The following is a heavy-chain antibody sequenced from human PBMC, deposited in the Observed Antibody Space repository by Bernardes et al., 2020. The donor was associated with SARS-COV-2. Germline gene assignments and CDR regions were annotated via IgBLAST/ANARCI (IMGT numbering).Heavy chain of an antibody. CDR2: INTYIGNT. J-gene: IGHJ6*02. V-gene: IGHV1-18*01. CDR3: ARVSTNDGHPRYFTGMDV. Sequence: ASVKVSCKASGYTFVSYGISWVRQVPGQGLEWMGWINTYIGNTRSTQKFQARVTMTADTSTSTASMELRSLRSDDTAVYYCARVSTNDGHPRYFTGMDVWGQGTTVTVSS. D-gene: IGHD1-1*01. CDR1: GYTFVSYG.